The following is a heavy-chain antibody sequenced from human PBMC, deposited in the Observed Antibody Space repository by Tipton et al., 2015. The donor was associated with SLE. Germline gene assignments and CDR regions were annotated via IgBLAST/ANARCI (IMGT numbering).Heavy chain of an antibody. CDR3: ARVAPTEVFDY. V-gene: IGHV4-34*12. J-gene: IGHJ4*02. Sequence: AGLVKPSETLSLTCGVYGESFLGYFWTWIRQPPGKGLEWIGEIIHSGTTNYNPSLKSRVVLSLDTSKNQFSLKLSPVTAADTAVYYCARVAPTEVFDYWGQGALVTASS. CDR1: GESFLGYF. D-gene: IGHD1-1*01. CDR2: IIHSGTT.